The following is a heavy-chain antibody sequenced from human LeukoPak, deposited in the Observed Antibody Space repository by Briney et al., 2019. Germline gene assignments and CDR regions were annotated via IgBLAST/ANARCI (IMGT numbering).Heavy chain of an antibody. V-gene: IGHV3-15*01. CDR3: STRELRYYGSGTYPVAFDI. Sequence: GGSLRLSCAASGFTFSNAWMNWVRQAPGKGLEWVVRIRSNTDSGTTDYAAPVKGRFTISRDDSINTLYLRLNGLKTADTAVYYCSTRELRYYGSGTYPVAFDIWGQGTMVTVSS. CDR1: GFTFSNAW. J-gene: IGHJ3*02. D-gene: IGHD3-10*01. CDR2: IRSNTDSGTT.